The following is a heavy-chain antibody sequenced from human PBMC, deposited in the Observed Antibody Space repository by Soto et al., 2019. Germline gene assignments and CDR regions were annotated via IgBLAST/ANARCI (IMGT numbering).Heavy chain of an antibody. CDR1: GGSISRGGYS. D-gene: IGHD6-6*01. J-gene: IGHJ5*02. V-gene: IGHV4-30-2*01. CDR2: IYHSGST. CDR3: DRGESGSSDISDWFDP. Sequence: QLQLQESGSGLVKPSQTLSLTCAVSGGSISRGGYSGSWIRQPPGKGREWIGYIYHSGSTYYNPSLKSRVTISVDRSKNQFSLKLSSVTAADTAVYYCDRGESGSSDISDWFDPWGQGTLVTVSS.